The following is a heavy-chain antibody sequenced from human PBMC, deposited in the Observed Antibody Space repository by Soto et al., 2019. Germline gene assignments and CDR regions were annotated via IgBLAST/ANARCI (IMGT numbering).Heavy chain of an antibody. J-gene: IGHJ4*02. Sequence: GSLRLSCAASGFTFSTYEFNWVRQAPGRGLEWISYISVSGNIIKYAESVKGRFTISRDDAENSLHLHMSNLRVDDTALYFCVRDTMRASAAASLDYWGQGTQVTVSS. D-gene: IGHD2-2*01. CDR1: GFTFSTYE. CDR2: ISVSGNII. CDR3: VRDTMRASAAASLDY. V-gene: IGHV3-48*03.